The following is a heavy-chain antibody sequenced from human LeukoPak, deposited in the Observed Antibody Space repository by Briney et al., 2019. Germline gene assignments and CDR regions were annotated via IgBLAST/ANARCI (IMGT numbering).Heavy chain of an antibody. CDR1: GFTFSNYW. CDR2: IKQDGSEK. CDR3: ARAPDPWLQLT. J-gene: IGHJ5*02. D-gene: IGHD5-24*01. V-gene: IGHV3-7*05. Sequence: GGSLRLSCAASGFTFSNYWMIWVRQAPGKGLEWVGNIKQDGSEKRYADSVRGRFSISRDNAQTSLYLQMNSLRAEDTAVYYCARAPDPWLQLTWGQGTLVTVSS.